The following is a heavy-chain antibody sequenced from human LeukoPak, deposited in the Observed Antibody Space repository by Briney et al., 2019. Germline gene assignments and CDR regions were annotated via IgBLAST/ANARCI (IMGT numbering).Heavy chain of an antibody. CDR2: ISYDGSNK. Sequence: GRSLRLSCAASGFTFSSYAMHWVRQAPGKGLEWVAVISYDGSNKYYADSVKGRFTISRDNSKNTLYLQMNSLRAEDTAVYYCARDFPDYYDSSGYNHYYYYGMDVWGQGTTVTVSS. CDR3: ARDFPDYYDSSGYNHYYYYGMDV. CDR1: GFTFSSYA. J-gene: IGHJ6*02. V-gene: IGHV3-30-3*01. D-gene: IGHD3-22*01.